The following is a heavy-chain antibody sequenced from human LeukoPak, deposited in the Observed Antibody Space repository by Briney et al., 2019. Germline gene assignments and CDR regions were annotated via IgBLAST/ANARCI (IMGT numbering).Heavy chain of an antibody. CDR1: GFTFSSYG. D-gene: IGHD3-16*01. CDR2: IRYDGSNK. Sequence: GGSLRLSCAASGFTFSSYGMHWVRQAPGKGLEWVAFIRYDGSNKYYADSVKGRFTISRDNAKNSLYLQMNSLRAEDTAVYYCAKGRLGEVSYDAFDIWGQGTMVTVSS. CDR3: AKGRLGEVSYDAFDI. V-gene: IGHV3-30*02. J-gene: IGHJ3*02.